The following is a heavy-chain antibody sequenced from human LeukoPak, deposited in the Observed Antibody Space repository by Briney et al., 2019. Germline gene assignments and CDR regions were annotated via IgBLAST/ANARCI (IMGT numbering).Heavy chain of an antibody. CDR2: ISGSGGSP. CDR3: AKGPLLWD. Sequence: GGSLRLSCAASGFTFSSSAMSWVRQAPGKGLEWVSSISGSGGSPYYADSVKGRFTISRDNYKNTLYLQMNSLRAEDTAVYYCAKGPLLWDWGQGTLVTVSS. CDR1: GFTFSSSA. V-gene: IGHV3-23*01. D-gene: IGHD2/OR15-2a*01. J-gene: IGHJ4*02.